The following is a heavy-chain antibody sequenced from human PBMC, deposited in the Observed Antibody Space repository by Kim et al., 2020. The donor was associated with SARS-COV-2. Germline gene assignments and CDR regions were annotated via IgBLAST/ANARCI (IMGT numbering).Heavy chain of an antibody. D-gene: IGHD3-16*01. CDR3: ARDGGAGVAGGEDYFDY. J-gene: IGHJ4*01. Sequence: GGSLRLSCAASGFTFSSYAMNWVRQAPGKGLEWVAVISYDGSNKYYADSVKGRFTISRDNSKNTLYLQMNSLRAEDTAVYYCARDGGAGVAGGEDYFDY. CDR1: GFTFSSYA. CDR2: ISYDGSNK. V-gene: IGHV3-30*04.